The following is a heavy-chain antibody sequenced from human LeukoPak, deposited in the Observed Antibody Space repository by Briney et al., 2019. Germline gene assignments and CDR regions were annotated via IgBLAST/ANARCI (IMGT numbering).Heavy chain of an antibody. Sequence: GGSLRLSCAASGFTFSSSAMSWVRQVPGKGLEWVSGISASGGSTSYADSVRGRFTISRDNSKNTLYVQMNSLRDEDTAVYYCAREPSMVRGVSPFDYWGQGTLVTVSS. J-gene: IGHJ4*02. CDR3: AREPSMVRGVSPFDY. CDR1: GFTFSSSA. CDR2: ISASGGST. V-gene: IGHV3-23*01. D-gene: IGHD3-10*01.